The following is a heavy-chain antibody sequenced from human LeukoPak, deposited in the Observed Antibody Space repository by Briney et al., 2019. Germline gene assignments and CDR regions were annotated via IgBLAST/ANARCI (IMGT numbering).Heavy chain of an antibody. CDR2: IYYSGST. CDR3: AREASYYYDSSGSWFDP. V-gene: IGHV4-61*01. D-gene: IGHD3-22*01. J-gene: IGHJ5*02. CDR1: GGSVSSGSYY. Sequence: SETLSLTCTVPGGSVSSGSYYWSWIRQPPGKGLEWIGYIYYSGSTNYNPSLKSRVTISVDTSKNQFSLKLSSVTAADTAVYYCAREASYYYDSSGSWFDPWGQGTLVTVSS.